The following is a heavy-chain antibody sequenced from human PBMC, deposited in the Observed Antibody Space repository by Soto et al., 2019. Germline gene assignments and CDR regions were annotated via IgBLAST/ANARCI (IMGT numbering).Heavy chain of an antibody. CDR1: GGTFSSYA. J-gene: IGHJ6*02. CDR3: AKNPENYYYGMDV. Sequence: QVQLVQSGAEVKEPGSSVKVSCKASGGTFSSYAISWVRQAPGQGLEWMGGIIPIFGTADYAQKFQGRVTITADESTSTAYVELSSLRSEDTAVYYCAKNPENYYYGMDVWGQGTTVTVSS. V-gene: IGHV1-69*12. CDR2: IIPIFGTA.